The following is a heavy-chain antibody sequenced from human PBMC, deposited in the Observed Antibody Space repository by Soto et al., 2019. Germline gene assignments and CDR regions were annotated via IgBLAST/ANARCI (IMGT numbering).Heavy chain of an antibody. CDR2: IYYSGST. D-gene: IGHD2-2*01. Sequence: PSETLSLTCTVSGGPISSGGYYWSWIRQHPGKGLEWIGYIYYSGSTYYNPSLKSRVTISVDTSKNQFSLKLSSVTAADTAVYYCASGVPKYCSSTSCYSNWFDPWGQGTLVTVSS. J-gene: IGHJ5*02. CDR3: ASGVPKYCSSTSCYSNWFDP. CDR1: GGPISSGGYY. V-gene: IGHV4-31*03.